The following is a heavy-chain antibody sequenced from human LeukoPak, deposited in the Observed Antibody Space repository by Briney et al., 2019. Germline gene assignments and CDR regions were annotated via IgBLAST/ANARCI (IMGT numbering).Heavy chain of an antibody. J-gene: IGHJ4*02. V-gene: IGHV3-9*01. CDR2: ISWNSGSI. Sequence: GRSLRLSCAASGFTFDDYGMHWVRQAPGKGLEWVSGISWNSGSIGYADSVKGRFTISRDNAKNSLYLQMNSLRAEDTALYYCAKAHYGGSYSYGLFDYWGQGTLVTVSS. D-gene: IGHD1-26*01. CDR1: GFTFDDYG. CDR3: AKAHYGGSYSYGLFDY.